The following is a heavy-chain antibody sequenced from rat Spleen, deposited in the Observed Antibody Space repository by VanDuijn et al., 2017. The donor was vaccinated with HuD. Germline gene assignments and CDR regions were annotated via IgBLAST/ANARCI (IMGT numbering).Heavy chain of an antibody. J-gene: IGHJ2*01. D-gene: IGHD1-12*03. V-gene: IGHV5-31*01. CDR3: TRGGYYYDGYYPDY. Sequence: EVQLVESGGGLVQPGRSLKLSCVASGFTFNNYWMTWIRQAPGKGLEWVASITNTGGSTYYPDSVKGRLTISRDNAKSTLYLQMNSLRSEDTATYYCTRGGYYYDGYYPDYWGQGVMVTVSS. CDR2: ITNTGGST. CDR1: GFTFNNYW.